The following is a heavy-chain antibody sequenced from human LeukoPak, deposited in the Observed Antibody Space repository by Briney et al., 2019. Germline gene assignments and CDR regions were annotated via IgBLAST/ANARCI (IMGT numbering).Heavy chain of an antibody. CDR2: IYRSGST. D-gene: IGHD4-17*01. CDR1: NYSISNSLY. V-gene: IGHV4-38-2*02. Sequence: SETLSLTCSGSNYSISNSLYWGWLRQPPGRGLEWIGSIYRSGSTFYNPSLKSRVTISLDTSKNQFSLKLSSVTAADTAVYFCARGTYGYYMDVWGKGTTVTVSS. CDR3: ARGTYGYYMDV. J-gene: IGHJ6*03.